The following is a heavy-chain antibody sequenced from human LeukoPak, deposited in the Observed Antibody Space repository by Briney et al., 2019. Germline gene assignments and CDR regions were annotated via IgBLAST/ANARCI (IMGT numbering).Heavy chain of an antibody. CDR1: GFTFSNYA. CDR3: AKWGGDSGAEQWLVLDY. CDR2: IGGSGGMT. Sequence: GGSLRLSCAASGFTFSNYAMGWVRQAPGKGLEWVSGIGGSGGMTYYADSVKGRFTISRDNPKNTLYLEMNSLRVEDTAIYYCAKWGGDSGAEQWLVLDYWGQGTLVTVSS. D-gene: IGHD6-19*01. J-gene: IGHJ4*02. V-gene: IGHV3-23*01.